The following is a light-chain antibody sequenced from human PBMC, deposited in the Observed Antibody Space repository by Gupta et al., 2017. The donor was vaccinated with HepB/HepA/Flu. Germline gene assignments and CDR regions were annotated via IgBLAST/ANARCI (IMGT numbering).Light chain of an antibody. J-gene: IGKJ4*01. CDR1: KSISSY. V-gene: IGKV1-39*01. CDR3: QQSYSTPLT. Sequence: DMQMTQPPSLLSASVGDRVLITCRASKSISSYLNWYQQKPGKAPKLLIYAASSLQSGVPSRFSGSGSGTDFTLTISSLQPEDFATYDCQQSYSTPLTVGGGTKVEIK. CDR2: AAS.